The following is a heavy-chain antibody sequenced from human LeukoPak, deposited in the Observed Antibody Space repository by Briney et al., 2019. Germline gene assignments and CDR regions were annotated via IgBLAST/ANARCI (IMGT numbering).Heavy chain of an antibody. CDR2: ISSSSSYI. J-gene: IGHJ5*02. CDR3: ARDDSLAAVGGIDP. V-gene: IGHV3-21*01. Sequence: PGGSLRLSCAASGFTFSSYSMTWVRQAPGKGLEWVSSISSSSSYIYYADSVKGRFTISRDNAKNSLYLQMNSLRAEDTAVYYCARDDSLAAVGGIDPWGQGTLVTVSS. D-gene: IGHD1-26*01. CDR1: GFTFSSYS.